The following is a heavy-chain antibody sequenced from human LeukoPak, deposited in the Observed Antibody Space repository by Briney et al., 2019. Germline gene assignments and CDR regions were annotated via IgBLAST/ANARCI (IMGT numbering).Heavy chain of an antibody. CDR2: MNPNSGNT. D-gene: IGHD2-21*01. J-gene: IGHJ5*02. CDR1: GGTFSSYA. V-gene: IGHV1-8*02. Sequence: ASVKVSCKASGGTFSSYAISWVRQAPGQGLEWMGWMNPNSGNTGYAQKFQGRVTMTRNTSISTAYMELSSLRSEDTAVYYCARAPSAIRANWFDPWGQGTLVTASS. CDR3: ARAPSAIRANWFDP.